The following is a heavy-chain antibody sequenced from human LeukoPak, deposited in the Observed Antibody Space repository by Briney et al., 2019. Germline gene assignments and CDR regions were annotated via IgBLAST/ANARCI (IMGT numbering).Heavy chain of an antibody. CDR3: ARDRVPAAILSI. D-gene: IGHD2-2*02. J-gene: IGHJ4*02. CDR2: IYYSGST. CDR1: GGSISSGDYY. V-gene: IGHV4-30-4*08. Sequence: SETLSLTCTVSGGSISSGDYYWSWIRQPPGKGLEWIGYIYYSGSTYYNPSLKSRVTISVDTSKNQFSLKLSSVTAADTAVNYCARDRVPAAILSIWGQGTLVTVSS.